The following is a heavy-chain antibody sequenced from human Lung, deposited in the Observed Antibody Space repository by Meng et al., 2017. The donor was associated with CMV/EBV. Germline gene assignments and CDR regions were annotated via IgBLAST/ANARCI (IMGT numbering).Heavy chain of an antibody. V-gene: IGHV3-43*01. J-gene: IGHJ5*02. CDR2: ISWDGDTT. CDR1: GFTFDDYT. CDR3: AKETSNYDFWSGYYTGGLDP. D-gene: IGHD3-3*01. Sequence: GGSXRLXXAASGFTFDDYTMHWVRQAPGKGLEWVSLISWDGDTTYYADSVKGRFSISRDNSKNSLYLQMNSLRTEDTALYYCAKETSNYDFWSGYYTGGLDPWGQGTLVXVSS.